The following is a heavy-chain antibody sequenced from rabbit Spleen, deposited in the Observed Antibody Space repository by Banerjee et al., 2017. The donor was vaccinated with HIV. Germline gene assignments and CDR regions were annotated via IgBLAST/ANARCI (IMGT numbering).Heavy chain of an antibody. Sequence: QEQLVESGGGLVKPEGSLKLSCTASGFSFSNKAVMCWVRQAPGKGLEWIACINAVTGKAVYASWAKGRFTFSKTSSPTVTLQVTSLTAADTATYFCARDLVAVIGWTFNLWGQGTPVTVS. CDR3: ARDLVAVIGWTFNL. V-gene: IGHV1S45*01. D-gene: IGHD1-1*01. CDR1: GFSFSNKAV. CDR2: INAVTGKA. J-gene: IGHJ3*01.